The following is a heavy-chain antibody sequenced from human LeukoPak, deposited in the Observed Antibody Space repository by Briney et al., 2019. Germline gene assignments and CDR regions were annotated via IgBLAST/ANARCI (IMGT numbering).Heavy chain of an antibody. CDR3: AAWGIAAAGLDY. Sequence: SVKVSCKASGFTFTSSAMQWVRQARGQRLEWIGWIVVGSGNTNCAQKFQERVTITRDMSTSTAYMELSSLRSEDTAVYYCAAWGIAAAGLDYWGQGTLVTVSS. V-gene: IGHV1-58*02. CDR1: GFTFTSSA. CDR2: IVVGSGNT. J-gene: IGHJ4*02. D-gene: IGHD6-13*01.